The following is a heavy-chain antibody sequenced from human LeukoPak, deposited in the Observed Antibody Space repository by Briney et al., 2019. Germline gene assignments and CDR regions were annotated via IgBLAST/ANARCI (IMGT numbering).Heavy chain of an antibody. CDR1: GGSISSYY. V-gene: IGHV4-59*01. Sequence: SETLSLTCTVSGGSISSYYWSWIRQPPGKGLEWIGYIYYSGSTNYNPSLKSRVTISLDTSKNHFSLRLSSVTAADTAVYYCARGVVAAGRFQHWGQGTLVTVSS. D-gene: IGHD6-13*01. CDR2: IYYSGST. J-gene: IGHJ1*01. CDR3: ARGVVAAGRFQH.